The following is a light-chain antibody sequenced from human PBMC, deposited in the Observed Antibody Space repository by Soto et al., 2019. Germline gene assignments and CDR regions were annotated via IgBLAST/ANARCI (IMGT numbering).Light chain of an antibody. J-gene: IGKJ1*01. V-gene: IGKV1-39*01. CDR1: QSISTY. CDR2: AAS. CDR3: QQSYSPDWT. Sequence: DIQMTQSPSSLSASVGDRVTITCRASQSISTYLNWYQQKPGKAPRVLIFAASSLQSGVPSRFSGSGSGTDFTLTISSLQPEDFATYYCQQSYSPDWTFGQGTKVEIK.